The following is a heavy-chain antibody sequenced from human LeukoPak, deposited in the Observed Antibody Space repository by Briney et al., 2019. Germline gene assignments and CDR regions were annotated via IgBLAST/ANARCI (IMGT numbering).Heavy chain of an antibody. V-gene: IGHV4-34*01. J-gene: IGHJ4*02. Sequence: SETLSLTCAVYGGSFSGYCWSWIRQPPGKGLEWIGEINHSGGTNYNPSLKSRVTISVDTSKNQFSLKLSSVTAADTAVYYCARGAQVLRFLEWLIKYYFDYWGQGTLVTVSS. CDR1: GGSFSGYC. D-gene: IGHD3-3*01. CDR2: INHSGGT. CDR3: ARGAQVLRFLEWLIKYYFDY.